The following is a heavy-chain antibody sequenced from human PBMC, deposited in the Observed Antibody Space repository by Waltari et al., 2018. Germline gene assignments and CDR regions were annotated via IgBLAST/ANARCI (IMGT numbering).Heavy chain of an antibody. V-gene: IGHV1-69*14. Sequence: QVQLVQSGAEVKKPGSSVKVSCKASGGTFSSYAISWVRQAPGQGLEWMGGIIPIFGTANYAQKFQGRVTITADKSTSTAYMELSSLRSEDTAVYYCARWDYDFWSGSAYYFDYWGQGTLVTVSS. CDR1: GGTFSSYA. CDR3: ARWDYDFWSGSAYYFDY. J-gene: IGHJ4*02. D-gene: IGHD3-3*01. CDR2: IIPIFGTA.